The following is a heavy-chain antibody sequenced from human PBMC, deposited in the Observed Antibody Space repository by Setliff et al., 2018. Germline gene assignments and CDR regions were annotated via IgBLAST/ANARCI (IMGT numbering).Heavy chain of an antibody. D-gene: IGHD6-13*01. Sequence: GGSLRLSCAASGFTFNTYAMSWVRQLPGKGLEWVSSISDTALGIYYADSVRGRFTISRDNSKKTLYLQMNSLRAEDTAVYYCVKDVVGYSSTWPKRDYFDYWGQGTLVTVSS. CDR2: ISDTALGI. CDR1: GFTFNTYA. CDR3: VKDVVGYSSTWPKRDYFDY. J-gene: IGHJ4*02. V-gene: IGHV3-23*01.